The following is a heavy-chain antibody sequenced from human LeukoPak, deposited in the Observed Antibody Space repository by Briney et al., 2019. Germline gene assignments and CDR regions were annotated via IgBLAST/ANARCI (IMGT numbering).Heavy chain of an antibody. V-gene: IGHV4-59*08. CDR3: ARHEIYYDSSGYYDAFDI. CDR1: GGSISSFY. Sequence: PSETLSLTCTVSGGSISSFYWSWIRQPPGKGLEWIGYISYSGSTNYNPSLTSRVTISIDTSKNQFSLKLSSVTAADTAVYYCARHEIYYDSSGYYDAFDIWGQGTMVTVSS. CDR2: ISYSGST. D-gene: IGHD3-22*01. J-gene: IGHJ3*02.